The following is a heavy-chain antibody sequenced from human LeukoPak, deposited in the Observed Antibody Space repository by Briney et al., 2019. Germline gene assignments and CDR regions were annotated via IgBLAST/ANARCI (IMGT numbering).Heavy chain of an antibody. CDR1: GGSISSGGYY. D-gene: IGHD3-22*01. Sequence: PSETLSLTCTVSGGSISSGGYYWSWIRQHPGKGLEWIGYIYYSGSTYYNPSLKSRVTISVDTSKNQFSLKLSSVTAADTAVYYCARYYYDSSGYYEEIDYWGQGTLVTVSS. CDR3: ARYYYDSSGYYEEIDY. V-gene: IGHV4-31*03. CDR2: IYYSGST. J-gene: IGHJ4*02.